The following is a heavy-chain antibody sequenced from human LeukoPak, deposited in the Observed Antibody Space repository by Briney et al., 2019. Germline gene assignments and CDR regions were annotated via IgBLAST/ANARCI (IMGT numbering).Heavy chain of an antibody. J-gene: IGHJ6*03. CDR3: SGRKCGNVCRGYYYYYHMDV. CDR2: IYYSGST. CDR1: GESFSDFY. Sequence: PSETLSLTCTVSGESFSDFYWNWVRQPPGKGLEWVGYIYYSGSTNYNPALKSGLTTSVNTTKNQFSLKLRSVTAADTTAYYCSGRKCGNVCRGYYYYYHMDVWRKRTTVTIS. D-gene: IGHD4-23*01. V-gene: IGHV4-59*08.